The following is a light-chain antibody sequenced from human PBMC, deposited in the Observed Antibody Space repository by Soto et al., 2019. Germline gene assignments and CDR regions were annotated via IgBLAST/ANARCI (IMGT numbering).Light chain of an antibody. CDR3: SSYTRSSTVV. CDR2: EVT. CDR1: SSDVGIYNY. Sequence: QSALTQPASVSGSPGQSIAISCTGSSSDVGIYNYVSWYQQHPGKVPKLIIYEVTNRPSGVSNRFSGSKSGNTASLTISGLQAEDEADYYCSSYTRSSTVVFGGGTKLTVL. V-gene: IGLV2-14*01. J-gene: IGLJ2*01.